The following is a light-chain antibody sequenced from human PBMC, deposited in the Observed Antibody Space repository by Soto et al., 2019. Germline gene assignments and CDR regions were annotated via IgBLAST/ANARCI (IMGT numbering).Light chain of an antibody. CDR1: QSVSSR. Sequence: EIVLTQSPGTLSLSPGERATLSCRASQSVSSRLAWYQHKPGQAPRLLISGASSRATGIPDRFSGSGSGTDFTLTISRLEPEDFALYYCHQRQSWPRTFGQGTKVDIK. V-gene: IGKV3-20*01. J-gene: IGKJ1*01. CDR2: GAS. CDR3: HQRQSWPRT.